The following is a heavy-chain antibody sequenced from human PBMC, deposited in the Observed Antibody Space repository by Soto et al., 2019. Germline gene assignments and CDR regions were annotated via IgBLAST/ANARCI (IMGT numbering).Heavy chain of an antibody. J-gene: IGHJ4*02. CDR2: IHHTGST. CDR3: ARATGTLRSRNCDY. CDR1: GGSISTVGHY. D-gene: IGHD1-1*01. V-gene: IGHV4-31*03. Sequence: PSETLSLTCSVSGGSISTVGHYWTWIRQPPGKGLEWIGSIHHTGSTYYSKSLRSRLTMSVDTSKSQFSLRLSSVTAADTAVYYCARATGTLRSRNCDYWGQGSLVPVSS.